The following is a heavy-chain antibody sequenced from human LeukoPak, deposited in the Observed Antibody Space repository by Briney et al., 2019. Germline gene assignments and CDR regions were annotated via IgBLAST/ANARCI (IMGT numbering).Heavy chain of an antibody. CDR2: IYSGGST. D-gene: IGHD6-19*01. Sequence: GGSLRLSCAASGFTVSSNYMSWVRQAPGKGQEWVSVIYSGGSTYYADSVKGRFTISRDNSKNTLYLQMNSLRAEDTAVYYCARGTPSSSGWLYYGMDDWGQGTTVTVSS. CDR1: GFTVSSNY. V-gene: IGHV3-66*01. J-gene: IGHJ6*02. CDR3: ARGTPSSSGWLYYGMDD.